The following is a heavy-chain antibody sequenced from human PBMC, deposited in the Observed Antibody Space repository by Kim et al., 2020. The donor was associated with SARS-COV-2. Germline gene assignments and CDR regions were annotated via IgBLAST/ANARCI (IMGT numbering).Heavy chain of an antibody. Sequence: SVKVSCKASGGTFSSYAISWVRQAPGQGLEWMGGIIPIFGTANYAQKFQGRVTITADESTSTAYMELSSLRSEDTAVYYCARAGRTGILWFGELSHWFDPWGQGTLVTVSS. J-gene: IGHJ5*02. CDR2: IIPIFGTA. CDR3: ARAGRTGILWFGELSHWFDP. V-gene: IGHV1-69*13. D-gene: IGHD3-10*01. CDR1: GGTFSSYA.